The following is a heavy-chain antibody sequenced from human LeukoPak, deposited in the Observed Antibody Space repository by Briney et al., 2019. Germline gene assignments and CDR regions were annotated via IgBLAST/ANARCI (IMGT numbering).Heavy chain of an antibody. CDR3: ARGPGAETYGSLDY. V-gene: IGHV4-59*08. D-gene: IGHD1-26*01. CDR1: GGSISSYY. CDR2: IYYSGST. J-gene: IGHJ4*02. Sequence: SETLSLTCTVSGGSISSYYWSWIRQPPGKGLEWIGYIYYSGSTNYNPSLKSRVTISVDTSKNHFSLKLSSVTAADTAMYYCARGPGAETYGSLDYWGQGTLVTVSS.